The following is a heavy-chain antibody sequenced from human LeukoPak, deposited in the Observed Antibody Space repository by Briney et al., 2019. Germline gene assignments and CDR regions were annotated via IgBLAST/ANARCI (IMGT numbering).Heavy chain of an antibody. CDR3: ARDHPIFVVVPAAITHAFDI. CDR1: GGTFSSYA. V-gene: IGHV1-69*01. Sequence: VASVTVSCKASGGTFSSYAISWVRQAPGQGLEWMGGIIPIFGTANYAQKFQGRVTITADESTSTAYMELSSLRSEDTAVYYCARDHPIFVVVPAAITHAFDIWGQGTMVTVSS. CDR2: IIPIFGTA. D-gene: IGHD2-2*01. J-gene: IGHJ3*02.